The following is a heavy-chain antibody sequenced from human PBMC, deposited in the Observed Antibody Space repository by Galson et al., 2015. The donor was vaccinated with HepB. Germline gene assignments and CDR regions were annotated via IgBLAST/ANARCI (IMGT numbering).Heavy chain of an antibody. CDR1: GGTFSSYA. Sequence: SVKVSCKASGGTFSSYAINWVRQAPGQGLEWMGGIITRIGTANYAQKFQGRVTITADDSTSTAYMELSSLRSEDTAVYYCARVIATTPRYYYYGMDVRGQGTTVTVSS. CDR2: IITRIGTA. D-gene: IGHD1-14*01. J-gene: IGHJ6*02. V-gene: IGHV1-69*13. CDR3: ARVIATTPRYYYYGMDV.